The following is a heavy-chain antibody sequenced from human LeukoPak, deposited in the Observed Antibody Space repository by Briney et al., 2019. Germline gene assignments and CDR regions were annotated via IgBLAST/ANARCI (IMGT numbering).Heavy chain of an antibody. Sequence: SEALSLTCAVYSESFSGYFWSWIRQPPGKGLEWIGEINGSGSTNYSPSLKSRVTISVDRSKNQFSLKLRSVTAADTAVYYCARGVIAAGGNDFDYWGQGTLVTVSS. V-gene: IGHV4-34*01. CDR1: SESFSGYF. D-gene: IGHD6-13*01. CDR2: INGSGST. CDR3: ARGVIAAGGNDFDY. J-gene: IGHJ4*02.